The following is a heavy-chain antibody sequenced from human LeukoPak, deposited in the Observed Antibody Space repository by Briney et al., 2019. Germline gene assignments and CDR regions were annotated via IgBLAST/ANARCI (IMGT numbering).Heavy chain of an antibody. Sequence: ASVKVSCKASGYTFTTYAIHWVRQAPGQRLEWMGWIDAGNAKTRYSQKFQGRVTITRDTSASTMYMDLSSLRSEDTAVYYCARDMGSGSLHYWGQGTLVTVSP. J-gene: IGHJ4*02. V-gene: IGHV1-3*01. CDR1: GYTFTTYA. CDR2: IDAGNAKT. CDR3: ARDMGSGSLHY. D-gene: IGHD1-26*01.